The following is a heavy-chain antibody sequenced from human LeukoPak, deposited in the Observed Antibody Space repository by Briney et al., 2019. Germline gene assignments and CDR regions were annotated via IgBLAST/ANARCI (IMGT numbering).Heavy chain of an antibody. CDR2: ISTYNGNT. D-gene: IGHD6-13*01. CDR1: GYTFTSYG. Sequence: ASVKVSCKASGYTFTSYGIIWVRQAPGQGLEWMGWISTYNGNTNYAQKIQGRVTMTTDTSTSTAYMELRSLRSDDTAVYYCARDLPYSSSWESIDYWGQGTLVTVSS. V-gene: IGHV1-18*01. CDR3: ARDLPYSSSWESIDY. J-gene: IGHJ4*02.